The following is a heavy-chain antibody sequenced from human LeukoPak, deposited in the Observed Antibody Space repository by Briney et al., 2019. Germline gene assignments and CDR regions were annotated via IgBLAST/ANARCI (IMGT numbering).Heavy chain of an antibody. CDR2: ISGSGGST. J-gene: IGHJ4*02. CDR3: AKDSYYYDSSGYYPYYFDY. Sequence: GGSLRLSCAASGFTFSSYAMSWVRQAPGKGLEWVSVISGSGGSTYYADSVKGRFTISRDNSKNTLYLQMNSLRAEDTAVYYCAKDSYYYDSSGYYPYYFDYWGQGTLVTVSS. V-gene: IGHV3-23*01. D-gene: IGHD3-22*01. CDR1: GFTFSSYA.